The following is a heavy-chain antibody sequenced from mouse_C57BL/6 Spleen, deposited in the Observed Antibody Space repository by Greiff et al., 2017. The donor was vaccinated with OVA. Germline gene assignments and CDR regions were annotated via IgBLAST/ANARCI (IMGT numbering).Heavy chain of an antibody. D-gene: IGHD1-1*01. CDR3: ARDPYYYGSSDGWYVDV. Sequence: QVHVKQSGAELVRPGASVKLSCKASGYTFTDYYINWVKQRPGQGLEWIARIYPGSGNTYYNEKLKGKATLTADKSSSTAYMQLSSLTSEDSAVYFCARDPYYYGSSDGWYVDVWGTGTTVTVSS. CDR2: IYPGSGNT. J-gene: IGHJ1*03. V-gene: IGHV1-76*01. CDR1: GYTFTDYY.